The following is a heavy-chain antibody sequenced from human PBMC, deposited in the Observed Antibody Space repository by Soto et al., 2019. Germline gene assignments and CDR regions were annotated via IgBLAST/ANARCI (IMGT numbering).Heavy chain of an antibody. CDR3: ARGGYLYGMDV. J-gene: IGHJ6*02. V-gene: IGHV4-59*01. CDR2: IYYSGST. CDR1: GGSLSSYY. D-gene: IGHD5-12*01. Sequence: PSETLSLTCTVSGGSLSSYYWSWIRQPPGKGLEWIGYIYYSGSTNYNPSLKSRVTISVDTSKNQFSLKLSSVTAADTAVYYCARGGYLYGMDVWGQGTTVTVSS.